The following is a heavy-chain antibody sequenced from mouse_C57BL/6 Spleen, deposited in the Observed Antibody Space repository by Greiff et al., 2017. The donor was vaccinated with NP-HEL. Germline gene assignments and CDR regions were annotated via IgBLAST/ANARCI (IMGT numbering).Heavy chain of an antibody. D-gene: IGHD2-4*01. CDR1: GYTFTDYN. Sequence: VQLQQSGPELVKPGASVKMSCKASGYTFTDYNMHWVKQSHGKSLEWIGYINPNNGGTSYNQKFKGKATLTVNKSSSTAYMELRSLTSEDSAVYYCATLYDYDEGYAMDYWGQGTSVTVSS. J-gene: IGHJ4*01. CDR2: INPNNGGT. CDR3: ATLYDYDEGYAMDY. V-gene: IGHV1-22*01.